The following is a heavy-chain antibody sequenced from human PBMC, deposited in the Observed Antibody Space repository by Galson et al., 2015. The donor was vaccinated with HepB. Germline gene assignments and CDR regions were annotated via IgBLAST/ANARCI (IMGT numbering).Heavy chain of an antibody. CDR3: AKGRLRYFDRLLQGDAENDAFYI. Sequence: SVKVSCKASGYTFTDYYIHWVRQAPGQGLEWMGRINPDSGGTNYAQKFQGSVTMTRDTSISTAYIEILSLTSDDTVVYYCAKGRLRYFDRLLQGDAENDAFYIWGQGTMVIVSS. J-gene: IGHJ3*02. CDR2: INPDSGGT. CDR1: GYTFTDYY. V-gene: IGHV1-2*05. D-gene: IGHD3-9*01.